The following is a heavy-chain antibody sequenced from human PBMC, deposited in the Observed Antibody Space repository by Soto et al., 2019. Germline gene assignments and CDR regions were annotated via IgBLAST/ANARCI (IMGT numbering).Heavy chain of an antibody. Sequence: GGSLRLSCAASGFTFSSYGMHWVRQAPGKGLEWVAVISYDGSNKYYADSVKGRFTISRDNSKNTLYLQMNSLRVEDTAVYYCARDPHDYGDYALAYWGQGTLVTVSS. D-gene: IGHD4-17*01. CDR3: ARDPHDYGDYALAY. J-gene: IGHJ4*02. CDR2: ISYDGSNK. V-gene: IGHV3-30*03. CDR1: GFTFSSYG.